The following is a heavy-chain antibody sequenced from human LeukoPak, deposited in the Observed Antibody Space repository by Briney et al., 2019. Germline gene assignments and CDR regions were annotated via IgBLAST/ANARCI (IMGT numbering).Heavy chain of an antibody. V-gene: IGHV3-7*01. Sequence: GGSLRLSCAASGFTFSSYWMSWVRQAPGKGLEWVANIKQDGSEKYYVDSVKGRFTISRDNAKNSLYLQMNSLRAEDTAVYYCARVGARGYSGYEDYWGQGTLVTVSS. CDR1: GFTFSSYW. CDR2: IKQDGSEK. D-gene: IGHD5-12*01. J-gene: IGHJ4*02. CDR3: ARVGARGYSGYEDY.